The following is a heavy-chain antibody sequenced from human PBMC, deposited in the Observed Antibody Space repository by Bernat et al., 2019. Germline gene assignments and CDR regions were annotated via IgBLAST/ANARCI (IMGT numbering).Heavy chain of an antibody. CDR1: GFTFSSNY. CDR3: AGSGYSQYYYGLDV. D-gene: IGHD3-22*01. V-gene: IGHV3-53*01. Sequence: EGQLLESGGGLIRLGGSLRLSCAAPGFTFSSNYISWFRQAPGKGLEWVSVIYSGGSACYADSVKGRFTIAGDNSKNTLYLQMSSLGAEDTAVYYCAGSGYSQYYYGLDVWGQGTTVTVSS. J-gene: IGHJ6*02. CDR2: IYSGGSA.